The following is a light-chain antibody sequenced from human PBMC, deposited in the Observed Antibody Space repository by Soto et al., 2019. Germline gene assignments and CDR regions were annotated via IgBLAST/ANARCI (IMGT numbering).Light chain of an antibody. Sequence: DIQMTQSPSSLSASVGDRVTITCQASPDISKYLNWYQQKPGNPPKLLIYGASNLETGVPSRFRGSGSGADFTFTINSLQPEDIATYYCQQYTQVPRTFGQGTKLEI. J-gene: IGKJ2*01. CDR2: GAS. CDR3: QQYTQVPRT. V-gene: IGKV1-33*01. CDR1: PDISKY.